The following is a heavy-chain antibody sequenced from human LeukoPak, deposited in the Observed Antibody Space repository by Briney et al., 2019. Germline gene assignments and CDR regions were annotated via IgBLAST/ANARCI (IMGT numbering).Heavy chain of an antibody. CDR1: GFTVSSNY. CDR3: ARERLDYGDYGYYFDY. CDR2: IYSGGST. D-gene: IGHD4-17*01. J-gene: IGHJ4*02. Sequence: GGSLRLSCAASGFTVSSNYMSWVRQAPGKGLEWVSVIYSGGSTYYADSVKGRFTISRHNSKNTLYLQMNSLRAEDTAVYYCARERLDYGDYGYYFDYWGQGTLVTISS. V-gene: IGHV3-53*04.